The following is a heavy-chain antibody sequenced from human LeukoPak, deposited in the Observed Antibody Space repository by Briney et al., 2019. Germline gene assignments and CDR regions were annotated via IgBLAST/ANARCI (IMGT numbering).Heavy chain of an antibody. D-gene: IGHD2-21*02. Sequence: GASVKVSCKASGGTFSSYGISWVRQAPGQGLEWMGWISAYNGNTNYAQKLQGRVTMTTDTSTSTAYMELRSLRSDDTAVYYCARALVTIPFDPWGQGTLVTVSS. V-gene: IGHV1-18*01. CDR1: GGTFSSYG. J-gene: IGHJ5*02. CDR3: ARALVTIPFDP. CDR2: ISAYNGNT.